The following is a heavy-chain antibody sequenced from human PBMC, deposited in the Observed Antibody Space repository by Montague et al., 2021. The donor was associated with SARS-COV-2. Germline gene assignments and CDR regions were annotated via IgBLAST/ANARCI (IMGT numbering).Heavy chain of an antibody. J-gene: IGHJ3*02. CDR2: IYYSGST. D-gene: IGHD2-21*02. V-gene: IGHV4-59*08. CDR1: GGSISTYY. CDR3: ARHGPFVVVTAIHDTFGI. Sequence: SETLSLTCTVSGGSISTYYWSWIRQPPGKGLEWIGYIYYSGSTNYNPSLKSRVTISVDTSKNQFSLKLSSVNAADTAVYYCARHGPFVVVTAIHDTFGIWGQGTMVTVSS.